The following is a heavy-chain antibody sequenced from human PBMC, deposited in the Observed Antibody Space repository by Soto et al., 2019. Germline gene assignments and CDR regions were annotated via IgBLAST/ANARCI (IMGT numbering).Heavy chain of an antibody. J-gene: IGHJ4*02. CDR1: GFTFSSYA. CDR2: ISGSGGST. Sequence: GGSLRLSCAASGFTFSSYAMSWVRQAPGKGLEWVSAISGSGGSTYYADSVKGRFTISRDNSKNTLYLQMNSLRAEDTAVYYCAKGRGLYSSGWYEFDYWGQGTLVTVSS. V-gene: IGHV3-23*01. CDR3: AKGRGLYSSGWYEFDY. D-gene: IGHD6-19*01.